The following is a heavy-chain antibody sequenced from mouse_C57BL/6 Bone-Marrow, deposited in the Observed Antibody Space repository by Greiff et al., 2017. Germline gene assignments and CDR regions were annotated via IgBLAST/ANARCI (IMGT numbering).Heavy chain of an antibody. CDR2: IYPRDGST. D-gene: IGHD2-3*01. CDR3: ARLGGYYPPWFAY. Sequence: QVHVKQSGPELVKPGASVKLSCKASGYTFTSYDINWVKQRPGQGLEWIGWIYPRDGSTTYNEKFKGKATLTVDTSSSTAYMELHSLTSEDSAVYFCARLGGYYPPWFAYWGQGTLVTVSA. V-gene: IGHV1-85*01. J-gene: IGHJ3*01. CDR1: GYTFTSYD.